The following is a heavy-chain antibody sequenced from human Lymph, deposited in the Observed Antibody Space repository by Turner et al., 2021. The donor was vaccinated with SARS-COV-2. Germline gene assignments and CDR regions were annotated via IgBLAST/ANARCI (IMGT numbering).Heavy chain of an antibody. CDR2: IYYSGST. J-gene: IGHJ4*02. CDR1: GASISNYY. V-gene: IGHV4-59*01. Sequence: QVQLQDSAPGLVKPSGPLSLPCTVPGASISNYYWSWIRQPPGKGLEWIGYIYYSGSTNYNPSLKSRVTISVDTSKNQFSLKLSSVTAADTAVYYCARGFDYWGQGTLVTVSS. CDR3: ARGFDY.